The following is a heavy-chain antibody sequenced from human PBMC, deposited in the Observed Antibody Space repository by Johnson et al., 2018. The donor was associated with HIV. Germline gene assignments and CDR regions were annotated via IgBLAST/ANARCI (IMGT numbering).Heavy chain of an antibody. CDR1: GFTFSNSA. V-gene: IGHV3-30*04. Sequence: QVQLVESGGGVVQPGRSLRLSCAASGFTFSNSAMDWVRQAPGKGLEWVAVISYDGSNKSYAYSVTGRCTISRDNSNNTLYLQMNSLRAEDTAVYYCARDPSDYGVRDAFDIWGQGTMVTVSS. CDR2: ISYDGSNK. CDR3: ARDPSDYGVRDAFDI. D-gene: IGHD4-17*01. J-gene: IGHJ3*02.